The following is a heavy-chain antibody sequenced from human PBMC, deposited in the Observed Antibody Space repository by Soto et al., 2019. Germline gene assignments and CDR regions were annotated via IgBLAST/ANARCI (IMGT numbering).Heavy chain of an antibody. D-gene: IGHD3-9*01. CDR2: ISGGGDGA. CDR1: GFTFSSHA. CDR3: AKDVKTTTYYDILTGYYMRNYYYYYGMDV. V-gene: IGHV3-23*01. J-gene: IGHJ6*02. Sequence: PGRSLRLSCAASGFTFSSHAITWVRQAPGKGLEWVSTISGGGDGAFYADSVKGRFTISRDNSKNTLYLQMNSLRAEDTAVYYCAKDVKTTTYYDILTGYYMRNYYYYYGMDVWGQGTTVTVSS.